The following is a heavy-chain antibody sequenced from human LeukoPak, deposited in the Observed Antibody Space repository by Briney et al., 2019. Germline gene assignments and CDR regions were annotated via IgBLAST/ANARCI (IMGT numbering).Heavy chain of an antibody. CDR3: ARDLREAYDSSGRGAFDI. J-gene: IGHJ3*02. V-gene: IGHV1-18*01. D-gene: IGHD3-22*01. CDR2: IGAYNGNT. CDR1: GYTFTSYG. Sequence: ASVKVSCKASGYTFTSYGISWVRQAPGQGLEWMGWIGAYNGNTNYAQKLQGRVTMTTDTSTSTAYMELRSLRSDDTAVYYCARDLREAYDSSGRGAFDIWGQGTMVTVSS.